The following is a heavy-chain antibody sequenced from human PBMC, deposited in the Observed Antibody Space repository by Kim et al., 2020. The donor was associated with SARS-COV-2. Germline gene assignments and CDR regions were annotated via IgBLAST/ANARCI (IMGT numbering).Heavy chain of an antibody. CDR1: GFTFDDYA. J-gene: IGHJ6*02. D-gene: IGHD2-15*01. Sequence: LRLSCAASGFTFDDYAMHWVRQAPGKGLEWVSGISWNSGSIGYADSVKGRFTISRDNAKNSLYLQMNSLRAEDTALYYCAKEGVAATYYYYGMDVWGQGTTVTVSS. CDR2: ISWNSGSI. CDR3: AKEGVAATYYYYGMDV. V-gene: IGHV3-9*01.